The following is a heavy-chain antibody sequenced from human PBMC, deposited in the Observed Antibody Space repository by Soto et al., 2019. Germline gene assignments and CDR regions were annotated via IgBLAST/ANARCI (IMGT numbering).Heavy chain of an antibody. CDR1: GGSVSSGSYY. V-gene: IGHV4-61*01. J-gene: IGHJ6*02. Sequence: QVQLQESGPGLVKPSETLSLTCTVSGGSVSSGSYYWSWIRQPPGKGLEWIGYIYYSGSTNYNPSLQSRGTISVDTSKNQFSLKLSSVTAADTAVYYCARGDLNYYYGMDVWGQGTTVTVSS. CDR3: ARGDLNYYYGMDV. CDR2: IYYSGST.